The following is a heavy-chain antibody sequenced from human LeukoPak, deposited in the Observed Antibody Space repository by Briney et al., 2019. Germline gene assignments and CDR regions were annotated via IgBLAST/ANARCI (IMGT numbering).Heavy chain of an antibody. Sequence: GGSLRLSCAASGFTFSDFHMSWIRQAPGKGLEWISYISSSGSAIYYADSVKGRFTISRDNARNSLYLQMNSLRAEDTAVYYCARDEDSSAYSLHFHYWGQGTLVTVSS. D-gene: IGHD3-22*01. V-gene: IGHV3-11*01. CDR1: GFTFSDFH. J-gene: IGHJ4*02. CDR3: ARDEDSSAYSLHFHY. CDR2: ISSSGSAI.